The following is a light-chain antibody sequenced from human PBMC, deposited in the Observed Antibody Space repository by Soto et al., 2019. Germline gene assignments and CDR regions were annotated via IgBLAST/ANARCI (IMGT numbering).Light chain of an antibody. CDR3: QQYDNWPPKT. J-gene: IGKJ4*01. V-gene: IGKV3-15*01. Sequence: EVVMTQSPATLSVSPEERATLSCKASQSVRNNLVWYLQKPGQAPRPIIYDATTRATGIPVRFSGSGSGTEFTLTISSLQSEDVGVYYCQQYDNWPPKTFGGGTKVDIK. CDR2: DAT. CDR1: QSVRNN.